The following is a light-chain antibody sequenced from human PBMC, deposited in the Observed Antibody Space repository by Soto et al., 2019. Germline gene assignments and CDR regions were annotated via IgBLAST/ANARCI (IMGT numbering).Light chain of an antibody. Sequence: QLVLTQSPSASASLGASVKLTCTLSSGHSSYAIAWHQQQPEKGPRYLMKLNSDGRHSKGDGIPDRFSGSSSGAERYLTISILQSEDEADYYCQTWGTDIVVFGGGTKVTVL. J-gene: IGLJ2*01. CDR2: LNSDGRH. CDR3: QTWGTDIVV. CDR1: SGHSSYA. V-gene: IGLV4-69*01.